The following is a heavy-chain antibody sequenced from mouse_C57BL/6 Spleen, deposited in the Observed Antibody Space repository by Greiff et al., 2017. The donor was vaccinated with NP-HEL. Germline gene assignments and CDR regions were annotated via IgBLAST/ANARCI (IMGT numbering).Heavy chain of an antibody. D-gene: IGHD2-2*01. CDR2: IYPRDGST. Sequence: QVQLQQSGPELVKPGASVKLSCKASGYTFTSYDINWVKQRPGQGLEWIGWIYPRDGSTKYNEKFKGKATLTVDTSSSTAYMELHSLTSEDSAVYFCARSGDYGYDGDWYFDVWGTGTTVTVSS. V-gene: IGHV1-85*01. CDR1: GYTFTSYD. J-gene: IGHJ1*03. CDR3: ARSGDYGYDGDWYFDV.